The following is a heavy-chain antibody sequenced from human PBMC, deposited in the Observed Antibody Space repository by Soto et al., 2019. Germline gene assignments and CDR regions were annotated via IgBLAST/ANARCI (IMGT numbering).Heavy chain of an antibody. Sequence: GGSLRLSCAASGFAFSSEWMHWVRQAPGKGLVWVSRIDPYDTGITYADSVKGRFTISRDNAKNPLYLQMNSLRAEDTAVYYCTSDTFGARDSWGQGTLVTVSS. CDR1: GFAFSSEW. V-gene: IGHV3-74*01. D-gene: IGHD2-15*01. CDR2: IDPYDTGI. J-gene: IGHJ4*02. CDR3: TSDTFGARDS.